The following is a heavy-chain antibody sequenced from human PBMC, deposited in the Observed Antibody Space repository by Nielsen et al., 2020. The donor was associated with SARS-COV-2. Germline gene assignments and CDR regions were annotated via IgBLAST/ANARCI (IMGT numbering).Heavy chain of an antibody. CDR3: AKDKSSGYKGLHYFDY. CDR1: GFTFDDYA. CDR2: ISWNSGSI. V-gene: IGHV3-9*01. J-gene: IGHJ4*02. Sequence: GGSLRLSCAASGFTFDDYAMHWVRQAPGKGLEWVPGISWNSGSIGYADSVKGRFTISRDNAKNSLYLQMNSLRAEDTALYYCAKDKSSGYKGLHYFDYWGQGTLVTVSS. D-gene: IGHD3-22*01.